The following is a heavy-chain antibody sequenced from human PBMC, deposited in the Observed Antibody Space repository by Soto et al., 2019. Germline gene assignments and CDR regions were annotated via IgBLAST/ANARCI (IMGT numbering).Heavy chain of an antibody. CDR3: ARGWTYGDLFALNS. CDR1: GGSISSGGYS. J-gene: IGHJ5*02. D-gene: IGHD4-17*01. Sequence: QLQLQESCSGLVKPSQTLSLTCAVSGGSISSGGYSWSWIRQPPGKGLEWIGYIYHSGSTYYNPSLKSRVTISVDRSKNQFALKLSSVTAADTAVYYGARGWTYGDLFALNSWGQGTLVIVSS. V-gene: IGHV4-30-2*01. CDR2: IYHSGST.